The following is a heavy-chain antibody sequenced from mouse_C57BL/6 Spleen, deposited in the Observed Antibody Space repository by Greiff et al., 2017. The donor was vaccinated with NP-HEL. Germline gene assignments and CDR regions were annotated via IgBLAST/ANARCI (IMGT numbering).Heavy chain of an antibody. V-gene: IGHV6-3*01. J-gene: IGHJ1*03. CDR2: IRLKSDNYAT. D-gene: IGHD2-2*01. Sequence: EVKVVESGGGLVQPGGSMKLSCVASGFTFSNYWMNWVRQSPEKGLEWVAQIRLKSDNYATPYAESVKGRFTISRDDSKSSVYLQMNNLRAEDTGIYYCTGDGYDGYFDVWGTGTTVTVSS. CDR1: GFTFSNYW. CDR3: TGDGYDGYFDV.